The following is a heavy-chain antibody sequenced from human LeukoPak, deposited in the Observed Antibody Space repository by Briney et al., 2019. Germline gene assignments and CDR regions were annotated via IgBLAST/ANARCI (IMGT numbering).Heavy chain of an antibody. V-gene: IGHV1-2*02. D-gene: IGHD3-16*01. Sequence: ASVKVSCKASGHTFTNYYLHWVRQAPGQGLEWMGWMNPNSYGTNYAEKFQGRVTLTRDMSIRTAYMELSRLRSDDTAVYYCAISTVAGGVTAYGMDVWGQGTTVTVSS. CDR2: MNPNSYGT. J-gene: IGHJ6*02. CDR1: GHTFTNYY. CDR3: AISTVAGGVTAYGMDV.